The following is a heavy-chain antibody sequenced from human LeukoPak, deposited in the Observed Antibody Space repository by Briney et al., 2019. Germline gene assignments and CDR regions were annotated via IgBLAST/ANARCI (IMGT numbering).Heavy chain of an antibody. J-gene: IGHJ1*01. CDR3: ARDGRAEEDFQH. Sequence: GGSLRLSCAASGFTFSSYAMSWVRQAPGKGLEWVSAISGSGGSTYYADSVKGRFTISRDNSKNTLYLQMNSLRSEDTAVYYCARDGRAEEDFQHWGQGTLVTVSS. CDR1: GFTFSSYA. V-gene: IGHV3-23*01. CDR2: ISGSGGST.